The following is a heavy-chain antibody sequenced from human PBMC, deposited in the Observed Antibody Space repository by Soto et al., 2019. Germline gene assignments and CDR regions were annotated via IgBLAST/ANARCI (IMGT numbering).Heavy chain of an antibody. CDR2: INSDGSMT. V-gene: IGHV3-74*01. CDR3: VRGKDQYHTLTYSYYDQ. Sequence: GGSRRLSCAASGFTCSRYWMHGVRQAPGEWLMWVSRINSDGSMTSYVDSGKGRFTISRDNAKNTVYLHMNSLRAEDTARYYCVRGKDQYHTLTYSYYDQWGQGTLVTVSS. J-gene: IGHJ5*02. D-gene: IGHD4-4*01. CDR1: GFTCSRYW.